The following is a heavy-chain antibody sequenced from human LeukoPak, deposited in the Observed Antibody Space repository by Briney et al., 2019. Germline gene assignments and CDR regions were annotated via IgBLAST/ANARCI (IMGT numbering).Heavy chain of an antibody. V-gene: IGHV3-9*01. CDR1: GFTFDDYA. J-gene: IGHJ5*02. D-gene: IGHD3-22*01. CDR2: ISWNSGSI. Sequence: GGSLRLSCAASGFTFDDYAMHWVRQAPGNGLEWVSGISWNSGSIGYADSVKGRFTISRDNAKNSLYLQMNSLRAEDTALYYCAKGDYDSSGYRGGNWFDPWGQGTLVTVSS. CDR3: AKGDYDSSGYRGGNWFDP.